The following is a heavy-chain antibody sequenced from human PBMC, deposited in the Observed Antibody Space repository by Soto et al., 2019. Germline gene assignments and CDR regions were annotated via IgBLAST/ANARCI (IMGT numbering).Heavy chain of an antibody. V-gene: IGHV5-51*03. CDR3: GRHSLYCVGHACYGNNDLDF. Sequence: GESLKISGKVSGYNFTNYWVAWVRQMPCKGLEWMGIVFPGDSDTRYNQSFQGQVTFSADQSTGTAFLQWTSLKAPDTATYYFGRHSLYCVGHACYGNNDLDFSGQGTKVTVSS. CDR2: VFPGDSDT. D-gene: IGHD2-21*01. CDR1: GYNFTNYW. J-gene: IGHJ4*02.